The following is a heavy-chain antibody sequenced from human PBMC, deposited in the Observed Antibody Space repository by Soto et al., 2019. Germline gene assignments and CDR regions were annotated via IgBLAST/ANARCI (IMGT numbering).Heavy chain of an antibody. D-gene: IGHD4-17*01. J-gene: IGHJ2*01. CDR3: ARVRILLGATVTTEYWYFDL. CDR1: GGSISSGGYY. CDR2: IYYSGST. Sequence: QVQLQESGPGLVKPSQTLSLTCTVSGGSISSGGYYWSWIRQHPGKGLEWIGYIYYSGSTYYNPSLMTRVTTSVDTYKNQFSLKLSSVTAADTAVYYCARVRILLGATVTTEYWYFDLWGRGTLVTVSS. V-gene: IGHV4-31*03.